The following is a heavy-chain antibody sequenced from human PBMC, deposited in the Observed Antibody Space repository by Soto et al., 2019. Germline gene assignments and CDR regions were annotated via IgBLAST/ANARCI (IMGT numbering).Heavy chain of an antibody. V-gene: IGHV3-15*07. J-gene: IGHJ6*01. Sequence: QLVESGGGLVTPGKSVRLSCVGSGFSFTAAWMNWVRRAPGTGLEWVGRIKSKGSGETTDYSASVKGRLTISRDDSKNTVYLQMNSLKTEDTAVYYCSKQRGPSGSFCYGLEVWGQGSTVTVTS. D-gene: IGHD3-10*01. CDR1: GFSFTAAW. CDR2: IKSKGSGETT. CDR3: SKQRGPSGSFCYGLEV.